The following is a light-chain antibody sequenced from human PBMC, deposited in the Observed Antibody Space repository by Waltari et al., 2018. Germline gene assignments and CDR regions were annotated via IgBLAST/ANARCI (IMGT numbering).Light chain of an antibody. CDR3: QQYGSSPQT. J-gene: IGKJ2*01. CDR2: GAS. V-gene: IGKV3-20*01. CDR1: QSVGSSY. Sequence: DIVLTQSPGTLSLSPGERATLSCRASQSVGSSYLAWYQQKPGQAPRLLIYGASSRATGIPDRFSGSGSGTDFTLTISRLEPEDFAVYYCQQYGSSPQTFGQGTKLEIK.